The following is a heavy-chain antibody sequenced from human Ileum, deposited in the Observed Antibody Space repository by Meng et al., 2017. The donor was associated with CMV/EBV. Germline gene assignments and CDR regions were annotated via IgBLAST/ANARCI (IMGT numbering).Heavy chain of an antibody. CDR1: WCSLITSEVG. J-gene: IGHJ4*02. CDR3: AHGRGWLTDY. CDR2: IYWDDDN. V-gene: IGHV2-5*02. D-gene: IGHD6-19*01. Sequence: QINLKGSCPTLVKPTQTLTRTCTFSWCSLITSEVGVHWIRQPPGKALEWLALIYWDDDNRFSPSLKNRLTITKDTSKNQVVLRMTNMDPTDTATYYCAHGRGWLTDYWGQGTLVTVSS.